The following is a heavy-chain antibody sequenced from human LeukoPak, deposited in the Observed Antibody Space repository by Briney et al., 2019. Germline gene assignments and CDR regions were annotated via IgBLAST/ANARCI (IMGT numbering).Heavy chain of an antibody. CDR1: GYTFLHYD. D-gene: IGHD1-26*01. CDR3: ARAVIVGATMGLDSNFDY. Sequence: ASVKVSCKASGYTFLHYDFNWVRQAPGHGLEWVGWISPYNGNTKYKQSLQGRFTMSTDASTSTAYMELRSLRSDDTAVYYCARAVIVGATMGLDSNFDYWGQGTLVTVSS. CDR2: ISPYNGNT. V-gene: IGHV1-18*01. J-gene: IGHJ4*02.